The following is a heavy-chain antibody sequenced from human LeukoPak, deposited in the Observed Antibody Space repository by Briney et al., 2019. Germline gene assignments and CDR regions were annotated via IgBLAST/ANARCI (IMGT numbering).Heavy chain of an antibody. CDR3: ARVGLRIDLDY. J-gene: IGHJ4*02. Sequence: GGSLRLSCAASGFTFSSYSMNWVRQAPGKGLEWVSSISSSSSYIYYADSVKGRFTISRDNAKNSLYLQMNSLRAEDTAVHYCARVGLRIDLDYWGQGTLVTVSS. CDR1: GFTFSSYS. V-gene: IGHV3-21*01. D-gene: IGHD4-17*01. CDR2: ISSSSSYI.